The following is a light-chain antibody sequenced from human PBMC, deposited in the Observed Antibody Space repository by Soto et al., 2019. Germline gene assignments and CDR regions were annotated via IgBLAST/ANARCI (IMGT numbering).Light chain of an antibody. CDR1: QNVKTR. V-gene: IGKV3-15*01. CDR3: QQYDEWPLT. Sequence: ERVVMESPATLSVSPGERATLSCRASQNVKTRLAWYQQKPGQAPRLLIYDAFTRATGIPARFSGSASGTEFTLTICSLQSEDFAVYYCQQYDEWPLTFGGGTKVDIK. CDR2: DAF. J-gene: IGKJ4*01.